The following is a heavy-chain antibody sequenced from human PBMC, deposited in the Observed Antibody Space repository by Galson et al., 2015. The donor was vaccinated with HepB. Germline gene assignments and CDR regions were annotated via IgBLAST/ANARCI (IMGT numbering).Heavy chain of an antibody. CDR2: IRYDGSNK. CDR3: AEDLEQWLLGYAFDI. Sequence: SLRLSCATSGFTFSSYGMHWVRQAPGKGLEWVAFIRYDGSNKYYADSVKGRFTISRDNSKNTLYLQMNSLRAEDTAVYYCAEDLEQWLLGYAFDIWGQGTMVTVSS. V-gene: IGHV3-30*02. D-gene: IGHD6-19*01. CDR1: GFTFSSYG. J-gene: IGHJ3*02.